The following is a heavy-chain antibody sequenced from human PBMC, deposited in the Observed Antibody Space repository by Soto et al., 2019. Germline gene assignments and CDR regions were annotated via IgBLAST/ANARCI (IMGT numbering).Heavy chain of an antibody. D-gene: IGHD1-20*01. J-gene: IGHJ6*02. CDR1: GGTFSNSA. Sequence: SVKVSCKASGGTFSNSAISWVRQAPGQGLEWVGAIIPIFGVPNYAQKFRGRGTISADASTSTAYMELSSLRSEDTAVYYCARDLITAALDYNYYGMDVWGQGTTVTVSS. CDR2: IIPIFGVP. CDR3: ARDLITAALDYNYYGMDV. V-gene: IGHV1-69*13.